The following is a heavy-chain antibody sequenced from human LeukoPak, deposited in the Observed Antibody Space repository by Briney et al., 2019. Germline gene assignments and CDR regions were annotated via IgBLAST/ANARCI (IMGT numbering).Heavy chain of an antibody. CDR1: GFTVSTNY. D-gene: IGHD2-2*01. J-gene: IGHJ3*02. CDR2: ISGSGGST. Sequence: GGSLRLSCAASGFTVSTNYMTWVRQSPGKGLEWVSAISGSGGSTYYADSVKGRFTISRDNAKNSLYLQMNSLRAEDTAVFYCARDDCSSTSCPRTGYRSGRAFDIWGQGTMVTVSS. V-gene: IGHV3-23*01. CDR3: ARDDCSSTSCPRTGYRSGRAFDI.